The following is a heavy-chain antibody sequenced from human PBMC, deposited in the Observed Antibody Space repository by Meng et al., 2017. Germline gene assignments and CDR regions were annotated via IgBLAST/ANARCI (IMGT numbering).Heavy chain of an antibody. CDR1: GYTFTGYY. D-gene: IGHD3-22*01. V-gene: IGHV1-2*02. Sequence: ASVKVSCKASGYTFTGYYMHWVRQAPGQGLEWMGWINPNSGGTNYAQKFQGRVAMTRDTSISTAYMGLSRLRSDDTAVYYCARDWDSSGYYYWGQGTLVTVSS. CDR3: ARDWDSSGYYY. J-gene: IGHJ4*02. CDR2: INPNSGGT.